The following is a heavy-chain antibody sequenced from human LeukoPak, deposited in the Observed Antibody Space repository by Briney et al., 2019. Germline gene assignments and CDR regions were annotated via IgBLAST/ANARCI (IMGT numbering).Heavy chain of an antibody. Sequence: PSETLSLTCAVSGYSISSGYYWGWIRQPPGKGLEWIGSIYHSGSTYYNPSLKSRVTISVDTSKNQFSLKLSSVTAADTAVYYCARGLGLPYWGQGTLVTVSS. CDR2: IYHSGST. CDR1: GYSISSGYY. J-gene: IGHJ4*02. V-gene: IGHV4-38-2*01. CDR3: ARGLGLPY. D-gene: IGHD3/OR15-3a*01.